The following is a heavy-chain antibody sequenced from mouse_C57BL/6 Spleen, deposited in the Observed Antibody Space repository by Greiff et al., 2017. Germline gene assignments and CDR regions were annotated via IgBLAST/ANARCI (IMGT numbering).Heavy chain of an antibody. D-gene: IGHD1-1*01. CDR3: ARRGDYYGSSDGCAMDY. Sequence: EVQRVESGGGLLQPGGSLKLSCAASGFTFSDYGMAWVRQAPRKGPEWVAFISNLAYGINYADNVTGRFTITGENAENTLYLEMSSLRSEDTAMYYCARRGDYYGSSDGCAMDYWGQGTSVTVSS. V-gene: IGHV5-15*04. J-gene: IGHJ4*01. CDR1: GFTFSDYG. CDR2: ISNLAYGI.